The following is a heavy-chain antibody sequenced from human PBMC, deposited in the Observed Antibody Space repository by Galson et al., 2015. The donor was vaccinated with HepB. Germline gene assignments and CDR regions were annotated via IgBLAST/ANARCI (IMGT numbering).Heavy chain of an antibody. V-gene: IGHV7-4-1*02. CDR1: GYTFTSYA. Sequence: SVKVSCKASGYTFTSYAMNWVRQAPGQGLEWMGWINTNTGNPTYAQGLTGRFVFSLDTSVSTAYLQISSLKAEDTAVYYCASPKSRQWLVPIYWGQGTLVTVSS. J-gene: IGHJ4*02. D-gene: IGHD6-19*01. CDR3: ASPKSRQWLVPIY. CDR2: INTNTGNP.